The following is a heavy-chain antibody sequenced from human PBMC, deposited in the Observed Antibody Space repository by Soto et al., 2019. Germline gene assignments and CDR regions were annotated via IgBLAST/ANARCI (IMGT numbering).Heavy chain of an antibody. CDR3: AREGNSGSSDGFDI. J-gene: IGHJ3*02. CDR2: ISYDGNSE. CDR1: GFSFGAYT. D-gene: IGHD1-26*01. V-gene: IGHV3-30-3*01. Sequence: QVQLVASGGGVVQPGMSLRLSCAASGFSFGAYTLHWVRQPPGKGLEWVAAISYDGNSEEYTDPVKGRFTASRDNFKNTVSLQMNGLKSEDTAVYYCAREGNSGSSDGFDIWGQGTMVTVSS.